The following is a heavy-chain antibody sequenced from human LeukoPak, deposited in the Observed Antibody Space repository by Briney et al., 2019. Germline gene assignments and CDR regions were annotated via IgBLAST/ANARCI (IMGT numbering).Heavy chain of an antibody. CDR2: ISYDGSTT. D-gene: IGHD3-22*01. CDR3: AKDLSSAITSALVLDV. V-gene: IGHV3-30*18. Sequence: PGGSLRLSCEASGFTFSSSGMHWVRQAPGQGLEWVVGISYDGSTTYYPNSVKGRFIISRDNVKNVLYLQMNSLRPEDTALYYCAKDLSSAITSALVLDVWGQGTTV. J-gene: IGHJ6*02. CDR1: GFTFSSSG.